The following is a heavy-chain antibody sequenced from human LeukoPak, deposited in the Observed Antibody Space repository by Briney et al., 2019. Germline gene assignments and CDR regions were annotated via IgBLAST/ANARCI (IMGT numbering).Heavy chain of an antibody. J-gene: IGHJ4*02. CDR1: GFTFSSYA. CDR3: ARESGYAVGDF. CDR2: ISGSGGST. V-gene: IGHV3-23*01. D-gene: IGHD5-12*01. Sequence: PGGSLRLSCAASGFTFSSYAMSWVRQAPGKGLEWVSAISGSGGSTYYADSVKGRFIISKDISKNTLYLQMNNLRADDTAVYYCARESGYAVGDFWGRGTLVTVSS.